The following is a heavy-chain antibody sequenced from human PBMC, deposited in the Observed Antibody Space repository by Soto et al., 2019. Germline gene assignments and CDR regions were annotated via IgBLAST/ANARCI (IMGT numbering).Heavy chain of an antibody. D-gene: IGHD5-12*01. J-gene: IGHJ4*02. CDR1: GDSISSSGYY. CDR3: ATHVSVSGFEYYFDQ. CDR2: IDYSGST. V-gene: IGHV4-39*01. Sequence: QLHMQESGPGPVKPSETLSLTCTVSGDSISSSGYYWAWIRQPPGKGLEWIGNIDYSGSTYYNPSLTRRVAFSVDTSKNRFSLKVSSVAAAATAVYYCATHVSVSGFEYYFDQWGQGTLVPVSS.